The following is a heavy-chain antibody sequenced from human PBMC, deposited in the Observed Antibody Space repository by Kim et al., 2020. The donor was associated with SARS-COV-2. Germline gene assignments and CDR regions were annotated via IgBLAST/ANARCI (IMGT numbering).Heavy chain of an antibody. V-gene: IGHV1-3*01. CDR3: ARESLYYDFWSGYYFDY. D-gene: IGHD3-3*01. J-gene: IGHJ4*02. Sequence: QGRVTITRDTSASTAYMELSRLRSEDTAVYYCARESLYYDFWSGYYFDYWGQGTLVTVSS.